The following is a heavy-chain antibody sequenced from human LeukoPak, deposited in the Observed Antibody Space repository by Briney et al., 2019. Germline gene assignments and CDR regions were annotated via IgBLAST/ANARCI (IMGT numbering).Heavy chain of an antibody. Sequence: KTSETLSLTCAVYGGSFSGYYWSWIRQPPGKGLEWIGEINHSGSTNYNPSLKSRVTISVDTSKNQFSLKLSSVTAADTAVYYCARGRSGIRYFDWLLWYFDYWGQGTLVTVSS. D-gene: IGHD3-9*01. V-gene: IGHV4-34*01. CDR3: ARGRSGIRYFDWLLWYFDY. CDR2: INHSGST. J-gene: IGHJ4*02. CDR1: GGSFSGYY.